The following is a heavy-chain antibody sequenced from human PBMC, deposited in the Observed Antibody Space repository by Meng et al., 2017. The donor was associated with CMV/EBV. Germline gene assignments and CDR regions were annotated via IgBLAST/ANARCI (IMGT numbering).Heavy chain of an antibody. J-gene: IGHJ5*02. CDR2: ISSSSSYI. Sequence: GESLKISCAASGFTFSSYSMNWVRQAPGKGLEWVSSISSSSSYIYYADSVKGRFTTSRDNAKNSLYLQMNSLRAEDTAVYYCARDLELRPWFDPWGQGTLVTVSS. V-gene: IGHV3-21*01. CDR3: ARDLELRPWFDP. D-gene: IGHD1-7*01. CDR1: GFTFSSYS.